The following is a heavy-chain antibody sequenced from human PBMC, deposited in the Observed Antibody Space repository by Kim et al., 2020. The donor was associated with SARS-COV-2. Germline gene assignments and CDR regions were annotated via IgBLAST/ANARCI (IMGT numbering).Heavy chain of an antibody. Sequence: GGSLRLSCTASGFTFGDYAMSWFRQAPGKGLEWVGFIRSKAYGGTTEYAASVKGRFTISRDDSKSIAYLQMNSLKTEDTAVYYCTRLMESRKQRITMIVVAFDYWGQGTLVTVSS. CDR1: GFTFGDYA. D-gene: IGHD3-22*01. V-gene: IGHV3-49*03. CDR2: IRSKAYGGTT. J-gene: IGHJ4*02. CDR3: TRLMESRKQRITMIVVAFDY.